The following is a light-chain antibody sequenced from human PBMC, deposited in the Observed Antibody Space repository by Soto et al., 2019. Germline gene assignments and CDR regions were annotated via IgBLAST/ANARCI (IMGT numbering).Light chain of an antibody. CDR1: QRISSW. V-gene: IGKV1-5*03. CDR3: QKYNSAPWT. J-gene: IGKJ1*01. CDR2: EAT. Sequence: DIQMTQSPSTLSASVGDRVTITCRASQRISSWLAWYQQKPGKAPKLLISEATTLESGVPSRFSGSGSGTDFTLTISSLQPEDVATYYCQKYNSAPWTFGQGTKVEIK.